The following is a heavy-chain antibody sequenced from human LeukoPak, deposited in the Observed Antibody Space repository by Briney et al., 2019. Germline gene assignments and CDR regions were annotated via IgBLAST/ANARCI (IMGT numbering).Heavy chain of an antibody. CDR3: AKDKDSSGRKGVFDY. CDR1: GFTFKLSA. D-gene: IGHD6-19*01. Sequence: GGSRKLSCLASGFTFKLSAMTWVRQAPGKGLEWVSGISWNSGSIGYADSVKGRFTISRDNAKNSLYLQMNSLRAEDTALYYCAKDKDSSGRKGVFDYWGQGTLVTVSS. V-gene: IGHV3-9*01. J-gene: IGHJ4*02. CDR2: ISWNSGSI.